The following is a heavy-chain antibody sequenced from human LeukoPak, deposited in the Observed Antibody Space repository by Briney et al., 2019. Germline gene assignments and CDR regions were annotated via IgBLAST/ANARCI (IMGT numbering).Heavy chain of an antibody. D-gene: IGHD3-3*01. CDR2: ISPSSSSM. V-gene: IGHV3-48*01. CDR3: ARDAASGNNWFDP. CDR1: GFTFSSYS. Sequence: GGSLRLSCSASGFTFSSYSLNWVRQAPGKGLEWVSYISPSSSSMYYADSVRGRFTISRDNARNSLYLQMNSLSTEDTALYYCARDAASGNNWFDPWGQGTLVTVSS. J-gene: IGHJ5*02.